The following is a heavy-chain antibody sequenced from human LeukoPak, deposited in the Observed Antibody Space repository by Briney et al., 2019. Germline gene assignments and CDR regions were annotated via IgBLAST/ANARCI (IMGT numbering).Heavy chain of an antibody. Sequence: GRSLRLSCAASGFTFSSYGMHWVRQAPGKGQEWVAVIWYDGSNKYYADSVKGRFTISRDNSKNTLYLQMNSLRAEDMAVYYCARPGSVTTLDWFDPWGQGTLVTVSS. J-gene: IGHJ5*02. D-gene: IGHD4-17*01. CDR2: IWYDGSNK. CDR1: GFTFSSYG. V-gene: IGHV3-33*01. CDR3: ARPGSVTTLDWFDP.